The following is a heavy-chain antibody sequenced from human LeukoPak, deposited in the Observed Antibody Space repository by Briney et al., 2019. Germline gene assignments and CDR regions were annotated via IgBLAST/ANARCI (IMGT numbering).Heavy chain of an antibody. V-gene: IGHV3-11*04. CDR1: GFTFSDYY. CDR3: AREGTTGFSYAFDI. Sequence: GGSLRLSCAASGFTFSDYYMSWIRLAPGKGLEWVSYISSSGSTIYYADSVKGRFTISRDNAKNSLYLQMNSLRAEDTAVYYCAREGTTGFSYAFDIWGQGTMVTVSS. J-gene: IGHJ3*02. D-gene: IGHD1-7*01. CDR2: ISSSGSTI.